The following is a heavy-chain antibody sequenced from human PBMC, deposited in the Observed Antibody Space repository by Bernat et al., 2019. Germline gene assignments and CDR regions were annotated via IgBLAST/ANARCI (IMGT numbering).Heavy chain of an antibody. CDR3: AKVDTAMAALFGDY. V-gene: IGHV3-23*01. CDR2: ISGSGCST. D-gene: IGHD5-18*01. CDR1: GFTFSSYA. Sequence: EVQLLESGGGLVQPGGSLRLSCAASGFTFSSYAMSWVRQAPGKGLELVSAISGSGCSTYYADSVKGRFTISRDNSKNTLYLQMNSLRAEDTAVYYCAKVDTAMAALFGDYWGQGTLVTVSS. J-gene: IGHJ4*02.